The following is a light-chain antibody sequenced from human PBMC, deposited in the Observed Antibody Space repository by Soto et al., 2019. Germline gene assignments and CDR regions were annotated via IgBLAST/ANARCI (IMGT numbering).Light chain of an antibody. CDR3: QQRSSWPLLT. CDR2: DAS. Sequence: EIVLTQSPATLSLSPGERATLSCRASQSVSNYLAWFQQKPGQAPRLLIYDASNRATGIPARFSGSGYGTDFTLTISSLEPEDLAVYYCQQRSSWPLLTFGGGTKVEI. J-gene: IGKJ4*01. V-gene: IGKV3-11*01. CDR1: QSVSNY.